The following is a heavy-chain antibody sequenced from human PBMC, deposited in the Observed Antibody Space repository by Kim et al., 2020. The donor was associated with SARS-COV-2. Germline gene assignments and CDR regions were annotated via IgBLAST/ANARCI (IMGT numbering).Heavy chain of an antibody. J-gene: IGHJ4*02. Sequence: GGSLRLSCAASGFSFSSRGMHWVRQAPGKGLEWVAVISDDETYKNYGDSVKGRFTISRDNSKNTVDLQMNSLRVEDTAVYYCARAREKYFDYWGQGTLVTVSS. CDR1: GFSFSSRG. V-gene: IGHV3-30*03. CDR3: ARAREKYFDY. CDR2: ISDDETYK.